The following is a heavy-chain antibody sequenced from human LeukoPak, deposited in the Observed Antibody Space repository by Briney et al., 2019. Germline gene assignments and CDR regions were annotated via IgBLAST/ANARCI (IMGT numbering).Heavy chain of an antibody. CDR2: IIPIFGTA. D-gene: IGHD5-24*01. CDR3: ARGGGDGYNLSPALDY. Sequence: GASVKVSCKASGGTFSSYAISWVRQAPGQGLDWMGGIIPIFGTANYAQKFQGRVTITADKSTSTANMELSSLRSEDTAVYYCARGGGDGYNLSPALDYWGQGTLVTVSS. J-gene: IGHJ4*02. CDR1: GGTFSSYA. V-gene: IGHV1-69*06.